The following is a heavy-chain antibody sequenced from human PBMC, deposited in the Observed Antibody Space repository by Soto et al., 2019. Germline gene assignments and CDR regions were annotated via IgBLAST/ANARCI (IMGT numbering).Heavy chain of an antibody. D-gene: IGHD3-22*01. J-gene: IGHJ5*02. CDR1: LFTFISYG. V-gene: IGHV3-33*01. CDR2: IWYDGSNK. Sequence: WGSRRLSCSACLFTFISYGMHWFRQAPGNGLEWGAVIWYDGSNKYYADSVKVRFTISRVNYKNTLYPQMNSLRAEDTAVYYCARGVYDSNGYSYPWGQGTLVTVSS. CDR3: ARGVYDSNGYSYP.